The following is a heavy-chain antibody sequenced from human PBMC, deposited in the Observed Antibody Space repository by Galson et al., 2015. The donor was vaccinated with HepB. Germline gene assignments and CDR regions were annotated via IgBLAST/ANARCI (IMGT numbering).Heavy chain of an antibody. Sequence: QSGAEVKKPGESLKISCTVSGYSFTNYWIGWVRQMPGKGLEWMGIIYPGDSDTRYSPSFQGQVTISADKSIRTAYLQWSSLKPSDTATYFCARHRQPDWLQSDHAFDYWGQGTLVTVSS. CDR1: GYSFTNYW. D-gene: IGHD5-24*01. CDR2: IYPGDSDT. J-gene: IGHJ4*02. V-gene: IGHV5-51*01. CDR3: ARHRQPDWLQSDHAFDY.